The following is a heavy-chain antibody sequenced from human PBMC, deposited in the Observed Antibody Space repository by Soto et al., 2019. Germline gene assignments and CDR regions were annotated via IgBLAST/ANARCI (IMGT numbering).Heavy chain of an antibody. J-gene: IGHJ4*02. V-gene: IGHV4-30-4*01. Sequence: QVQLHESGPGLGKPSQTLSLTCTVSGGSISSGDYYWSWIRQPPGKGLEWIGSIYYSGSTYYNPSLKSRVTISVDTSKNQFSLKLNSVTAADTAVYYCASRHSSPYFDYWGQGTLVTVSS. CDR2: IYYSGST. CDR3: ASRHSSPYFDY. CDR1: GGSISSGDYY. D-gene: IGHD6-13*01.